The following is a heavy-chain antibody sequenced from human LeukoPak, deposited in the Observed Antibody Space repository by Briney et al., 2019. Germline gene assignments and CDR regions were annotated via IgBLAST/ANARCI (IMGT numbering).Heavy chain of an antibody. Sequence: SGGSLRLSCAASGFTFSSYWMHWVRQAPGKGQVWVSRISTDGSSTNSADSVKGRFTISRGNAKNTLYLQMNSLRAEDTAVYYCVREYSSSSGRAFDIWGQGTMVTVSP. J-gene: IGHJ3*02. D-gene: IGHD6-6*01. CDR1: GFTFSSYW. CDR2: ISTDGSST. CDR3: VREYSSSSGRAFDI. V-gene: IGHV3-74*01.